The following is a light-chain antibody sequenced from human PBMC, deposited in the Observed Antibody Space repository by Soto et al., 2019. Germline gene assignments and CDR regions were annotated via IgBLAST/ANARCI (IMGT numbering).Light chain of an antibody. V-gene: IGKV3-11*01. J-gene: IGKJ2*01. CDR1: QTVSSF. CDR3: QQRYNWPPT. CDR2: DTS. Sequence: EIVLSQSPAILSLSPGDRATLSCRASQTVSSFLAWYQQKPGQAPRLLIYDTSTRATGIPARFSASGSGTYFTLTISRLEPEDSAVYFRQQRYNWPPTFGQGTKLEIK.